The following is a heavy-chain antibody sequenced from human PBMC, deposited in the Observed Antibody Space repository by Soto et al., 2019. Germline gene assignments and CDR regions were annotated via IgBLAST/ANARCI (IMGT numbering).Heavy chain of an antibody. Sequence: QITLKESGPTLVKPTQTLTLTCTFSGFSVSTSGVGVAWIRQPPGKALEWLALIYWDDDKRYSPFLQSRVTTTKDTSKNQVVLTTTNMDPVDTATYYCAHKGGRGAAMDVWGQGTTVTVSS. CDR1: GFSVSTSGVG. CDR2: IYWDDDK. J-gene: IGHJ6*02. D-gene: IGHD2-15*01. CDR3: AHKGGRGAAMDV. V-gene: IGHV2-5*02.